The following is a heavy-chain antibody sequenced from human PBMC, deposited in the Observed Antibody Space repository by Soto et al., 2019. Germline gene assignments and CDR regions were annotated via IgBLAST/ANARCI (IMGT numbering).Heavy chain of an antibody. V-gene: IGHV4-30-4*01. Sequence: PSETLSLTCTVSGGSISSGDYYWSWIRQPPGKGLEWIGYIYYSGSTYYNPSLKSRVTISVDTSKNQFSLKLSSVTAADTAVYYCAREGAAAGGRGGYYYDGMAVWGPGTRVTVSS. CDR3: AREGAAAGGRGGYYYDGMAV. CDR1: GGSISSGDYY. D-gene: IGHD6-13*01. CDR2: IYYSGST. J-gene: IGHJ6*02.